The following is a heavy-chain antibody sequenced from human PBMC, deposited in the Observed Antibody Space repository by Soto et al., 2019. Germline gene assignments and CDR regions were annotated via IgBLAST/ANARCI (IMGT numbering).Heavy chain of an antibody. CDR1: GGSISSGDYY. CDR2: IYYSGST. CDR3: ARGGDYDFWSGYPHYYYYGMDV. Sequence: PSETLSLTCTVSGGSISSGDYYWSWIRQPPGKGLEWIGYIYYSGSTYYNPSLKSRVTISVDTSKNQFSLKLSSVTAADTAVYYCARGGDYDFWSGYPHYYYYGMDVWGQGTTVTVSS. V-gene: IGHV4-30-4*01. D-gene: IGHD3-3*01. J-gene: IGHJ6*02.